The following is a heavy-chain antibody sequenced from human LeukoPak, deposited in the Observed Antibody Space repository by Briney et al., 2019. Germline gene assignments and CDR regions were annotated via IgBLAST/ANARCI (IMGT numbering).Heavy chain of an antibody. J-gene: IGHJ4*02. CDR2: IGGSGGST. CDR3: AKDHYYDSSNYYYGRPSLFDY. V-gene: IGHV3-23*01. D-gene: IGHD3-22*01. CDR1: GVTFSSYG. Sequence: GGSLRHSCAASGVTFSSYGKSWVRQAPAKGLEWVSAIGGSGGSTYYADSVKGRFTISRDNPKKTLYLQMDSLRAEDTAVYYCAKDHYYDSSNYYYGRPSLFDYWGQGTLVTVSS.